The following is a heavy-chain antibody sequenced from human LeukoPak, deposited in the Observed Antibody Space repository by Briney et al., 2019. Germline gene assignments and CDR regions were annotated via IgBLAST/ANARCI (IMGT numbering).Heavy chain of an antibody. Sequence: SETLSLTCTVSGGSIRSYYWSWIRQPPGKGLEWTGYIYYSGSTNSNPSLKSRVTISVDTSKNHFSLNLRSVSAADTAVYYCARGGGSYFGLYFDYWGQGTLVTVSS. J-gene: IGHJ4*02. CDR1: GGSIRSYY. D-gene: IGHD1-26*01. V-gene: IGHV4-59*12. CDR3: ARGGGSYFGLYFDY. CDR2: IYYSGST.